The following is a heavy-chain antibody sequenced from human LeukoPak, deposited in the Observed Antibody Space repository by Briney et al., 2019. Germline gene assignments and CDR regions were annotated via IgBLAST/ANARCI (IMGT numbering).Heavy chain of an antibody. V-gene: IGHV3-23*01. CDR2: ISSGDMRT. J-gene: IGHJ4*02. CDR1: GFTFSSYA. CDR3: ATYKWNPDFDY. Sequence: PGGSLRLSCAASGFTFSSYAMNWVRQAPGKGLAWVSTISSGDMRTFYADSVKGRFTIFRDNSQNILYLQMNSLRAEDTAVYFCATYKWNPDFDYWGQGTLVTVSS. D-gene: IGHD1-20*01.